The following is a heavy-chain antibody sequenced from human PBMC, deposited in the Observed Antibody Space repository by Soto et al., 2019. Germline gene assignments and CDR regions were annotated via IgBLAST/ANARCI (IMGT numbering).Heavy chain of an antibody. CDR2: IYYSGST. D-gene: IGHD3-3*01. V-gene: IGHV4-59*01. Sequence: PSETLSLTCTVSGGSISSYYWSWIRQPPGKGLEWIGYIYYSGSTNYNPSLKSRVTISVDTSKNQFSLKLSSVTAADTAVYYCARGPTYYDFWSGHDGFDYWGQGTLVTVSS. J-gene: IGHJ4*02. CDR3: ARGPTYYDFWSGHDGFDY. CDR1: GGSISSYY.